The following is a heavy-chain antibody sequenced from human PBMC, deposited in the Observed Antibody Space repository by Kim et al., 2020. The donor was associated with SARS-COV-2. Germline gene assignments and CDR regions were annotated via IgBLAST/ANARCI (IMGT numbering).Heavy chain of an antibody. CDR2: INHSGST. Sequence: SETLSLTCAVYGGSFSGYYWSWIRQPPGKGLEWIGEINHSGSTNYNPSLKSRVTISVDTSKNQFSLKLSSETAADTAVYYCARVGRFLEWLLSNHYYYYMDVWGKGTTVTVSS. CDR3: ARVGRFLEWLLSNHYYYYMDV. V-gene: IGHV4-34*01. D-gene: IGHD3-3*01. J-gene: IGHJ6*03. CDR1: GGSFSGYY.